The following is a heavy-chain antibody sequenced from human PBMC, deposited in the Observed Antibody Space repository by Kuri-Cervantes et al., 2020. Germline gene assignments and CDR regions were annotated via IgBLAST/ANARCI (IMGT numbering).Heavy chain of an antibody. CDR2: ISSSGSTI. CDR3: ARGHRGTIVSLFDY. V-gene: IGHV3-11*01. J-gene: IGHJ4*02. Sequence: GGSLRLSCVASGFTFSAHYMSWIRQAPGKGLEWVSYISSSGSTIYYADSVKGRFTISRDNAKNSLYLQMNSLRAEDTAVYYCARGHRGTIVSLFDYWGQGTLVTVSS. CDR1: GFTFSAHY. D-gene: IGHD3-9*01.